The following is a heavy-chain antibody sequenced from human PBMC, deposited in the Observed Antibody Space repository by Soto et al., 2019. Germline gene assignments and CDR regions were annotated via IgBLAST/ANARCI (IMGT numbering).Heavy chain of an antibody. Sequence: PGGSLRLSCTASGFPFNSYEMNWVRQAPGKGLEWISYISSGGTNIYYADSVKGRFTISRDSQNSVDLQMNSLRAEDTAIYYCARDRWVTYSGYDWHFDYWGQGTLVTVSS. CDR1: GFPFNSYE. CDR2: ISSGGTNI. D-gene: IGHD5-12*01. J-gene: IGHJ4*02. V-gene: IGHV3-48*03. CDR3: ARDRWVTYSGYDWHFDY.